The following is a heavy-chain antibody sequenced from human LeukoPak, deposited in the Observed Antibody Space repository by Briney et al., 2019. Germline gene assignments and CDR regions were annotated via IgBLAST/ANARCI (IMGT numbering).Heavy chain of an antibody. D-gene: IGHD6-19*01. Sequence: ASVKVSCKASGGTFSSYAISWVRQAPGQGLEWMGGIIPIFGTANYAQKFQGRVTITADESTSTAYMELSSLRSEDTAVYYCARERSGWTRWYYFDYWGQGTLVTVSS. V-gene: IGHV1-69*13. J-gene: IGHJ4*02. CDR2: IIPIFGTA. CDR1: GGTFSSYA. CDR3: ARERSGWTRWYYFDY.